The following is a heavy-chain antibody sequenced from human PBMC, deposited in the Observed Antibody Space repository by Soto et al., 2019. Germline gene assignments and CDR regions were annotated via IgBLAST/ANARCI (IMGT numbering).Heavy chain of an antibody. CDR1: GFTFSSYA. CDR2: ISYDGSNK. Sequence: HPGGSLRLSCAASGFTFSSYAMHWVRQAPGKGLEWVAVISYDGSNKYYADSVKGRFTISRDNSKNTLYLQMNSLRAEDTAVYYCARVSIAAADNWFDPWGQGTLVTVSS. D-gene: IGHD6-13*01. V-gene: IGHV3-30-3*01. J-gene: IGHJ5*02. CDR3: ARVSIAAADNWFDP.